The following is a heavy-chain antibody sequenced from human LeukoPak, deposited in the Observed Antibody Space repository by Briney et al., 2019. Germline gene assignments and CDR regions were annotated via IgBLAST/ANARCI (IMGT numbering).Heavy chain of an antibody. J-gene: IGHJ5*02. V-gene: IGHV4-34*01. CDR1: GGSLSGYY. CDR2: INHSGST. CDR3: ARAMMVGGSGRRGFDP. D-gene: IGHD2-15*01. Sequence: PSETLSLTCAVYGGSLSGYYWSWIRQPPGKGLEWIGEINHSGSTNYNPSLKSRVTISVDTSKNQFSLKLSSVTAADMAVYYCARAMMVGGSGRRGFDPWGQGTLVTVSS.